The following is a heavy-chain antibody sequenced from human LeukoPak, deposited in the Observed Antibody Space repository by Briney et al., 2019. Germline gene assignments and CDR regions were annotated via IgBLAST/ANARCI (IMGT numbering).Heavy chain of an antibody. J-gene: IGHJ5*02. V-gene: IGHV4-61*08. CDR3: ARGERGYCSGGSCLDWFDP. Sequence: SETLSLTCTVSGGSISSGGYYWSWIRQHPGKGLEWIGYIHYSGSTNYNPSLKSRVTISVDTSKNQFSLKLSSVTAADTAVYYCARGERGYCSGGSCLDWFDPWGQGTLVTVSS. D-gene: IGHD2-15*01. CDR1: GGSISSGGYY. CDR2: IHYSGST.